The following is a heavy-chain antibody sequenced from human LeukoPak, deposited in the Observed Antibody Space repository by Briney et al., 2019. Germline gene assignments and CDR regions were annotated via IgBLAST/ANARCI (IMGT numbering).Heavy chain of an antibody. Sequence: SETLSLPCTVSGGSISSYYWSWIRQPPGKGLEWIGYIYYSGSTNYNPSLKSRVTISVDTSKNQFSLKLSSVTAADTAVYYCARAFDTLTLDYWGQGTLVTVSS. D-gene: IGHD3-9*01. CDR2: IYYSGST. J-gene: IGHJ4*02. V-gene: IGHV4-59*01. CDR3: ARAFDTLTLDY. CDR1: GGSISSYY.